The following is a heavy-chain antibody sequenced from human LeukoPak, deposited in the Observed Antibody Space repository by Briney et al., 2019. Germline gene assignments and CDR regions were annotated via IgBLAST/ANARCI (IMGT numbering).Heavy chain of an antibody. V-gene: IGHV3-23*01. J-gene: IGHJ5*02. D-gene: IGHD6-13*01. CDR1: GFTFSSYA. CDR2: ISGSGGST. Sequence: GGSLRLSCAASGFTFSSYAMSWVRQAPGKGLEWVSAISGSGGSTYYADSVKGRFTISRDNSKNTLYLQMNSLRAEDTAVYYCAKDQISSSWYIVNWFDPWGQGTLVTVSS. CDR3: AKDQISSSWYIVNWFDP.